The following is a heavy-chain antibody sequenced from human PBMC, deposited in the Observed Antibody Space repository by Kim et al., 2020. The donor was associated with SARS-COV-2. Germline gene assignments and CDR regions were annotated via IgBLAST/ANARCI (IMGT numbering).Heavy chain of an antibody. D-gene: IGHD3-3*01. CDR3: ARALSGTFFGVVMDLDV. CDR1: SGSISSYY. V-gene: IGHV4-59*13. J-gene: IGHJ6*01. CDR2: IYYSGST. Sequence: SETLSLTCTVSSGSISSYYWSLIRQPPGKGLEWIGYIYYSGSTYYHPSLKSRATLSVAPSKNQFPLKLRPVPAAATDVYYCARALSGTFFGVVMDLDVLG.